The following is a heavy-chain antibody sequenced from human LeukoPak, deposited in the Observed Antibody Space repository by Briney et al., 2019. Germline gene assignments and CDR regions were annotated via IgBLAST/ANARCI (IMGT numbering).Heavy chain of an antibody. CDR1: GGSFSGYY. J-gene: IGHJ4*02. CDR3: ARISTVTHQFDY. V-gene: IGHV4-34*01. CDR2: INHSGST. Sequence: SETLSLTCAVYGGSFSGYYWSWIRQPPGKGLEWIGEINHSGSTNYNPSLKSRVTISVDTSKNQFSLNLNSVTAADTAVYYCARISTVTHQFDYWGQGMLVTVSS. D-gene: IGHD4-17*01.